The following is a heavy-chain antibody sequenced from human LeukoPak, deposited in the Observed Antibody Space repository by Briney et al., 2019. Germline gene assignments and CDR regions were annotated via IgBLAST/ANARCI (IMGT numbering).Heavy chain of an antibody. V-gene: IGHV1-18*01. CDR3: ARDRSSSAREN. D-gene: IGHD6-13*01. CDR2: ISGYNGNT. CDR1: GFTFTSYG. Sequence: GASVKVSCKTSGFTFTSYGISWMRQAPGQGLEWVGWISGYNGNTSYAQNFQGRVTMTTDTSTSAAYIELRNLRSHDTALYYCARDRSSSARENWRQGPLLSVSS. J-gene: IGHJ4*02.